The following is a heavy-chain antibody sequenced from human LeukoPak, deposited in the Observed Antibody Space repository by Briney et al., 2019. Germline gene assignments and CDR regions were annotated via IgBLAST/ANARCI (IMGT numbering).Heavy chain of an antibody. Sequence: ASVKVSCKASGYTFTSFDFTWVRQAPGQGLEWMGWMNPHSGDTVYAQKLQGRVTMTSNASISTAYMELSSLKFEDTAMYYCARVQGIRFFDYWGQGTLVTVSS. V-gene: IGHV1-8*01. J-gene: IGHJ4*02. CDR2: MNPHSGDT. D-gene: IGHD2-15*01. CDR1: GYTFTSFD. CDR3: ARVQGIRFFDY.